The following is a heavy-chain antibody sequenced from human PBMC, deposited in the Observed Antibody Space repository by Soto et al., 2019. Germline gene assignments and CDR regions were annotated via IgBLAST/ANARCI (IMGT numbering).Heavy chain of an antibody. CDR2: ISGSGGST. CDR1: GFTFSSYA. J-gene: IGHJ4*02. CDR3: AKSGSGSYYKPLEQIYFDY. Sequence: GGSLRLSCAASGFTFSSYAMSWVRQAPGKGLEWVSAISGSGGSTYYADSVKGRFTISRDNSKNTLYLQMNSLRAEDTAVYYCAKSGSGSYYKPLEQIYFDYWGQGTLVTVSS. V-gene: IGHV3-23*01. D-gene: IGHD3-10*01.